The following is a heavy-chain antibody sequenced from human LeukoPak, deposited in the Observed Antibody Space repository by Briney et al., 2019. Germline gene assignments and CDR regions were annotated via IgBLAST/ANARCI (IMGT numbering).Heavy chain of an antibody. CDR2: ISSSGST. D-gene: IGHD3-22*01. V-gene: IGHV4-61*02. J-gene: IGHJ3*02. CDR3: ARGPYSYDSSGAFDI. Sequence: PSETLSLTCTVSGDSISSGDYYWSWIRQPAGKGLEWIGRISSSGSTNYNPSLKSRVTISVDTSKNQFSLKLSSVTAADTAVYFSARGPYSYDSSGAFDIWGQGTMVTVSS. CDR1: GDSISSGDYY.